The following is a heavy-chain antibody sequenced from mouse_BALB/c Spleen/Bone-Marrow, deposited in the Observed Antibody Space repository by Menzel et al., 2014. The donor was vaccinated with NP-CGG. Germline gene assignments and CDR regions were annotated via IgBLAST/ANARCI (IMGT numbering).Heavy chain of an antibody. J-gene: IGHJ4*01. V-gene: IGHV1-54*01. CDR1: GYAFTNYL. Sequence: VQGVESGAELVRPGTSVKVSCKASGYAFTNYLIEWVKQRPGQGLEWIGVINPGSGVTNYNEKFKAKATLTADKSSSTANMQLSSLTSDDSAVYFCARCLTGTSAMDYWGQGTSVTVSS. D-gene: IGHD4-1*01. CDR3: ARCLTGTSAMDY. CDR2: INPGSGVT.